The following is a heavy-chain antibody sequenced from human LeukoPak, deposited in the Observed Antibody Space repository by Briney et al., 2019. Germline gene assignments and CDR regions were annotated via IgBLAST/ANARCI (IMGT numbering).Heavy chain of an antibody. CDR2: IYYSGST. Sequence: SETLSLTCTVSGGSISSSSYYWGWIRQPPGKGLEWIGSIYYSGSTYYNPSLKSRVTISVDTSKNQFSLKLSSVTAADTAVYYCARVSKLPHLGERYYFDYWGQGTLVTVSS. CDR3: ARVSKLPHLGERYYFDY. V-gene: IGHV4-39*01. CDR1: GGSISSSSYY. J-gene: IGHJ4*02. D-gene: IGHD3-10*01.